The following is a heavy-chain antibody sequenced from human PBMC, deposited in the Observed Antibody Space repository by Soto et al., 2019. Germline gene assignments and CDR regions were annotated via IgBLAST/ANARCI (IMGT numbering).Heavy chain of an antibody. CDR1: GGTFSSYA. CDR2: IIPIFGTA. Sequence: QVQLVQSGAEVKKPGSSVKVSCKASGGTFSSYAISWVRQAPGQGLEWMGGIIPIFGTANYAQKFQGRVTITADESTSTAYMELRSLRSEDTAVYYCARESLGYCSGGSCYDSFDYWGQGTLVTVSS. J-gene: IGHJ4*02. D-gene: IGHD2-15*01. CDR3: ARESLGYCSGGSCYDSFDY. V-gene: IGHV1-69*01.